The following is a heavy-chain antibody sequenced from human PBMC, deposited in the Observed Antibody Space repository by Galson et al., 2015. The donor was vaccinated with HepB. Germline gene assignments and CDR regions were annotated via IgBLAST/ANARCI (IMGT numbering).Heavy chain of an antibody. CDR1: GYSFTNNW. V-gene: IGHV5-51*01. CDR2: IYPGDSDS. D-gene: IGHD5-24*01. CDR3: ARRKEMTTIIDY. Sequence: QSGAEVKKPGESLKISCKGSGYSFTNNWIGWVRQMSGKGLEWMGIIYPGDSDSIYGPSFQGQVTISVDKSISTAFLQWSSLKASDTAMYYCARRKEMTTIIDYWGQGTLVTVSS. J-gene: IGHJ4*02.